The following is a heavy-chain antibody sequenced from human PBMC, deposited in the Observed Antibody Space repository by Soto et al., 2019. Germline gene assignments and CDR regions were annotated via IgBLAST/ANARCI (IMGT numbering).Heavy chain of an antibody. J-gene: IGHJ6*02. Sequence: QVQLVQSGAEVKKLGSSVKVSCKASGGTISRYSITWVRQAPGHGLEWIGRVIPIFGIPTYAQKFQGRVTITADESTSTAYMELSSLRSDDTAVYYCAREDRDRETGLVPAAIDGMDVWGQGTTVTVSS. D-gene: IGHD2-2*01. V-gene: IGHV1-69*08. CDR1: GGTISRYS. CDR3: AREDRDRETGLVPAAIDGMDV. CDR2: VIPIFGIP.